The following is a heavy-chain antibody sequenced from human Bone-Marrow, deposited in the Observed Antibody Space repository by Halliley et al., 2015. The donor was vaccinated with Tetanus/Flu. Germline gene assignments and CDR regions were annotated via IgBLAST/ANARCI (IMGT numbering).Heavy chain of an antibody. CDR2: IDPSDSYT. D-gene: IGHD2-15*01. V-gene: IGHV5-10-1*01. Sequence: IDPSDSYTKYSPAFEGHVTFATDTSITPAYLQWSSLTASDTALYYCARRRPANPQGGFFDSWGQGTLVTVSS. CDR3: ARRRPANPQGGFFDS. J-gene: IGHJ4*02.